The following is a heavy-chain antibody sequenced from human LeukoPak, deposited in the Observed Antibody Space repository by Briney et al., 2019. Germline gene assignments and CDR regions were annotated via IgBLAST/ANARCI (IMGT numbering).Heavy chain of an antibody. CDR2: IYSGGDT. CDR1: GFTVSSNY. CDR3: AAKVELRSNGPYFNS. Sequence: GGSLRLSCAPSGFTVSSNYMSWVRQAPGKWLEWVSVIYSGGDTFYADSVKGRFTISRDNSKNTLYLQMNSLRAEDTAVYYCAAKVELRSNGPYFNSWGQGTLVTVSS. D-gene: IGHD1-7*01. J-gene: IGHJ4*02. V-gene: IGHV3-53*01.